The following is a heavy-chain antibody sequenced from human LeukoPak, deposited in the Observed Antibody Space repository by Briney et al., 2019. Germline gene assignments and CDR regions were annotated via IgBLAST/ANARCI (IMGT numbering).Heavy chain of an antibody. CDR2: ITATSLHI. CDR1: GVTFSGYS. D-gene: IGHD6-19*01. CDR3: AKVPIRAAGYYFDY. V-gene: IGHV3-21*04. J-gene: IGHJ4*02. Sequence: PGGSLRLSCAASGVTFSGYSMNWVRQAPGKGLEWVSAITATSLHIYYADSVKGRFTISRDNAKNTLYLQMNSLRAEDTAVYYCAKVPIRAAGYYFDYWGQGTLVTVSS.